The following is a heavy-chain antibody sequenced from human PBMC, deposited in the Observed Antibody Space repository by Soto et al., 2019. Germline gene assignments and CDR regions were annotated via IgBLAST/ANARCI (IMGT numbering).Heavy chain of an antibody. CDR1: GFTFSGYG. CDR3: ARSRYSGIYCAY. V-gene: IGHV3-74*03. D-gene: IGHD3-16*02. Sequence: EVQLLESGGGLIQPGGSLRLSCAASGFTFSGYGMHWVRQVPGKGLEWVLRINGDGSATQCADSVKGRFTVSRDNVNNTLHLQMDSLRAEDTAVYYCARSRYSGIYCAYWGQGVLVTVSS. CDR2: INGDGSAT. J-gene: IGHJ4*02.